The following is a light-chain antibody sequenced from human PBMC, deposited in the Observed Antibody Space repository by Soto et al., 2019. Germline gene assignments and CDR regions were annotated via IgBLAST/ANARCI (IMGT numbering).Light chain of an antibody. CDR3: QQYNSYS. V-gene: IGKV1-5*01. Sequence: DIQTTQSPSTLSASVGDRVTITCRASQSISSWLAWYQQKPGKAPKLLIYDASSLESGVPSRFSGSGSGTEFTLTISSLQPDEFATYYCQQYNSYSFGGGTKVESK. CDR2: DAS. CDR1: QSISSW. J-gene: IGKJ4*01.